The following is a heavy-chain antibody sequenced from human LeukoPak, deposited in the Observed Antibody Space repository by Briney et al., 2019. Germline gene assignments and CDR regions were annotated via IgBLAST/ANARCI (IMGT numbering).Heavy chain of an antibody. J-gene: IGHJ4*02. CDR2: ISWNSGSI. CDR1: GFTFSSYS. D-gene: IGHD3-22*01. CDR3: AKDTSYRTYYDSPLDS. V-gene: IGHV3-9*01. Sequence: GGSLRLSCAASGFTFSSYSMNWVRQAPGKGLEWVSGISWNSGSIGYADSVKGRFTISRDNAKNSLYLQMNSLRAEDTALYYCAKDTSYRTYYDSPLDSWGQGTLVTVSS.